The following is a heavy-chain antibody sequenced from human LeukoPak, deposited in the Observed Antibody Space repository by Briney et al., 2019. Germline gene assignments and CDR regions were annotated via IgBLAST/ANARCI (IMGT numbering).Heavy chain of an antibody. CDR3: ARVVGGGNFDY. CDR1: GFTFSSYA. V-gene: IGHV3-48*01. D-gene: IGHD2-2*01. Sequence: GGSLRLSCAASGFTFSSYAMSWVRQAPGKGLEWVSYISSSGSTIYYADSVKGRFTISRDNSRDTLYLQMDSLRPEDMAVYYCARVVGGGNFDYWGQGTLVTVSS. CDR2: ISSSGSTI. J-gene: IGHJ4*02.